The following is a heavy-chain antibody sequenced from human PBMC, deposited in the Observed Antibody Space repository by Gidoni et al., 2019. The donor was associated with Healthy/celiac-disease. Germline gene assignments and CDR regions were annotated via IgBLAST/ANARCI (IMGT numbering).Heavy chain of an antibody. CDR2: IKQDGSEK. Sequence: EVQLVESGGGLVQPGGSLRLSCAASGFTFRSYWMSWVRQAPGKGLGWVANIKQDGSEKYYVDSVKGRFTISRDNAKNSLYLQMNSLRAEDTAVYYCARGAIVVVPAAIRGNYGMDVWGQGTTVTVSS. D-gene: IGHD2-2*02. CDR3: ARGAIVVVPAAIRGNYGMDV. CDR1: GFTFRSYW. J-gene: IGHJ6*02. V-gene: IGHV3-7*01.